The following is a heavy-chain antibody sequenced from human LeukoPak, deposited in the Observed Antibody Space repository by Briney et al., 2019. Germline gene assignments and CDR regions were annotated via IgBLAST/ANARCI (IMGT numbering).Heavy chain of an antibody. CDR2: IYYSGST. Sequence: SETLSLTCTVSGGSISSYYWSWIRQPPGKGLEWIGYIYYSGSTNYNPSLTSRVTISVDTSKNQFSLKLSSVTAADTAVYYCASPVAHYDILTGYYTRAFDIWGQGTMVTVSS. CDR1: GGSISSYY. J-gene: IGHJ3*02. D-gene: IGHD3-9*01. V-gene: IGHV4-59*01. CDR3: ASPVAHYDILTGYYTRAFDI.